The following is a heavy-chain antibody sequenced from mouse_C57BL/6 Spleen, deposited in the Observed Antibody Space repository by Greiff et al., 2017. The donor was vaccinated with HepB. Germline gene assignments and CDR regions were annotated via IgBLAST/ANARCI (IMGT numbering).Heavy chain of an antibody. D-gene: IGHD1-1*01. Sequence: QVQLQQPGAELVKPGASVKLSCKASSYTFTSYWMQWVKQRPGQGLEWIGEIDPSDSYTNYNQKFKGKATLTVDTSSSTAYMQLSSLTSEDSAVYYCARWGTTDAMDYWGQGTSVTVSS. J-gene: IGHJ4*01. CDR1: SYTFTSYW. CDR3: ARWGTTDAMDY. CDR2: IDPSDSYT. V-gene: IGHV1-50*01.